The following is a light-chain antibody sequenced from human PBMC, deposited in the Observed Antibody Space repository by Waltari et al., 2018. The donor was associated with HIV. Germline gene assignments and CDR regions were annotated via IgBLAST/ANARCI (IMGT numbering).Light chain of an antibody. J-gene: IGKJ1*01. V-gene: IGKV4-1*01. CDR1: RSLSYSSNRKFY. Sequence: DIVMTQSPESLAVSLGERATINCTSSRSLSYSSNRKFYVGWYQQKPGQPPRLLFRWASTRESGVPDRFSGSGSGTHFTLTISDVQSEDVAIYYCQQYYSSPWTFGQGTNVEIK. CDR2: WAS. CDR3: QQYYSSPWT.